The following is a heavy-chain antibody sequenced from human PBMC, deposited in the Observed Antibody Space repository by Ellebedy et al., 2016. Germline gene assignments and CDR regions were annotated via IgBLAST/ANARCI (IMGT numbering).Heavy chain of an antibody. Sequence: GESLKISXAASGFTFSSYSMNWVRQAPGKGLEWVSSISSSSSYIYYADSVKGRFTISRDNAKNSLYLQMNSLRAEDTAVYYCARALTTYGSGSYQSYWGQGTLVTVSS. CDR2: ISSSSSYI. CDR1: GFTFSSYS. V-gene: IGHV3-21*01. J-gene: IGHJ4*02. CDR3: ARALTTYGSGSYQSY. D-gene: IGHD3-10*01.